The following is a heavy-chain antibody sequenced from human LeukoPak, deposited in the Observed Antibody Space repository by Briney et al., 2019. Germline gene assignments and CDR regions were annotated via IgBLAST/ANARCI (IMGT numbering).Heavy chain of an antibody. CDR1: GFTFDDYA. V-gene: IGHV3-23*01. CDR3: AKDFSVYFHDSRVLDY. CDR2: ISGSGGST. D-gene: IGHD3-22*01. J-gene: IGHJ4*02. Sequence: GGSLRLSCAASGFTFDDYAMHWVRQAPGKGLEWVSAISGSGGSTYYADSVKGRFTVSRDNSKNTLYLQMNNLRAEDTAVYYCAKDFSVYFHDSRVLDYWGQGTLVTVSS.